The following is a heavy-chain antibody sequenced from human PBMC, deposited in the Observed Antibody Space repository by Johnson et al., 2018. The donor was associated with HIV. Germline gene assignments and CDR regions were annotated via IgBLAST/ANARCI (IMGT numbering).Heavy chain of an antibody. CDR1: GFTFSDYY. J-gene: IGHJ3*02. CDR3: ARPSKREGIVVVPAAI. Sequence: VQLLESGGGLVKPGGSLRLSCAASGFTFSDYYMSWIRQAPGKGLEWVSYISSSGSTIYYADSVKDRLTISRDNAKNSLYLQMNSLRAEDTAVYYCARPSKREGIVVVPAAIWGQGTMVTVSS. CDR2: ISSSGSTI. D-gene: IGHD2-2*01. V-gene: IGHV3-11*04.